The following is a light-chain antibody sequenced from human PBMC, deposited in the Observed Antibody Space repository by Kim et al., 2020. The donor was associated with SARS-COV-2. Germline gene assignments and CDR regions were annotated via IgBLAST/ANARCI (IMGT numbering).Light chain of an antibody. J-gene: IGKJ5*01. V-gene: IGKV3-15*01. CDR1: KSVSNN. CDR3: QQYDDWPPIS. CDR2: GAS. Sequence: PGERATLSCRASKSVSNNVAWYQQKPGQAPRLIIYGASTRATGSPARFSGSGSGTEFSLIITSLQYEDFADYYCQQYDDWPPISFGQGTRLEIK.